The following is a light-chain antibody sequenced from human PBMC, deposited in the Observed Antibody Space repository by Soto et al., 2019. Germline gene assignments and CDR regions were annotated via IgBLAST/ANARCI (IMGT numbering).Light chain of an antibody. Sequence: QSVLTQPASVSGSPGQSITISCTGASSDVGDYNYVSWYQQHPGKAPKLMIYDVSNRPSGVSNRFSGSKSGNTASLTISGLQAEDEAHYYCSSFTSSNSVIFGGGTKLTVL. CDR2: DVS. V-gene: IGLV2-14*01. J-gene: IGLJ2*01. CDR3: SSFTSSNSVI. CDR1: SSDVGDYNY.